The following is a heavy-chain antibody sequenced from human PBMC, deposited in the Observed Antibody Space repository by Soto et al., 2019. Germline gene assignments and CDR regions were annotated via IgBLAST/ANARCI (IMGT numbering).Heavy chain of an antibody. Sequence: EVQLVESGGGLVKPGGSLRLSCAASGFTFSSYSMNWVRQAPGKGLEWVSSISSSSSYIYYADSVKGRFTISRDNAKNSLYLQMNRLRAEDTAVYYCAREPLLCFGEWGNYFDYWGQGTLVTVSS. CDR3: AREPLLCFGEWGNYFDY. V-gene: IGHV3-21*01. D-gene: IGHD3-10*01. CDR1: GFTFSSYS. J-gene: IGHJ4*02. CDR2: ISSSSSYI.